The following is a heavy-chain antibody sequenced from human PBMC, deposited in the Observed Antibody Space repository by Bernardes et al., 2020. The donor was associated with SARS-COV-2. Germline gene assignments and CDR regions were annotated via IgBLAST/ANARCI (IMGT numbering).Heavy chain of an antibody. D-gene: IGHD3-10*01. CDR3: APLGDFSGSPSGY. V-gene: IGHV3-9*01. CDR2: ISWNSGSI. Sequence: GGSLRLSCAASGFTFAAYAIHWVRQAPGKGLDWVSGISWNSGSIGYAASVKGRFTISRDNAKNSLYLQMNSLRAEDTALYYCAPLGDFSGSPSGYWGQGTLVTVSS. J-gene: IGHJ4*02. CDR1: GFTFAAYA.